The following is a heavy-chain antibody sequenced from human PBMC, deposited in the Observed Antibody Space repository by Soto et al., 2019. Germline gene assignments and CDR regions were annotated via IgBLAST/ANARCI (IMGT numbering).Heavy chain of an antibody. V-gene: IGHV3-30-3*01. J-gene: IGHJ4*02. CDR3: ARDLRNYFDY. CDR2: ISYDGSNK. Sequence: QVQLVESGGGVVQPGRSLRLSCAASGFTFSSYAMHWVRQAPGKGLEWVAVISYDGSNKYYADSVKGRFTISRDNSKNTLYLQMNSLRAEDTAVYYCARDLRNYFDYWGQGTLVTVSS. CDR1: GFTFSSYA.